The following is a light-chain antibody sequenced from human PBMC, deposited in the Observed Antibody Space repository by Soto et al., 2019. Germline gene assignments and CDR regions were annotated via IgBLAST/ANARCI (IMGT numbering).Light chain of an antibody. CDR2: AAS. CDR3: QKYNSAPNT. J-gene: IGKJ2*01. V-gene: IGKV1-27*01. Sequence: DGQITQSPSSLSASVGDRVTITCRASRDISSSLAWYQQKPGKVPKLLIYAASTLHAGVQSRFSGSGSGTFFTLTINSLQPEDVATYYCQKYNSAPNTFGRGTRLEIK. CDR1: RDISSS.